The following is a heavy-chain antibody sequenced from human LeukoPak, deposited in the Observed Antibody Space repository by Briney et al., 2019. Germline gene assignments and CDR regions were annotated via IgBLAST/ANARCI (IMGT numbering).Heavy chain of an antibody. Sequence: GASVKVSCKASGYTFTSYGISWVRQAPGQGLGWMGWISAYNGNTNYAQKLQVRGTITTDKSTSTAYMELRSLRSDDTAVDYCARDRSSNFDYWGQGTLVTVSS. V-gene: IGHV1-18*04. J-gene: IGHJ4*02. CDR3: ARDRSSNFDY. CDR2: ISAYNGNT. CDR1: GYTFTSYG. D-gene: IGHD6-19*01.